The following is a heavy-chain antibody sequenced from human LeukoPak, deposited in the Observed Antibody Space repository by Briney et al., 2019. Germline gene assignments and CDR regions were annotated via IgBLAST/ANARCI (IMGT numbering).Heavy chain of an antibody. V-gene: IGHV4-39*07. Sequence: KASETLSLTCTVSSGSISSSSSYWGWIRQPPGKGLECIGNIYYSGTTYYNPSLKSRVTISVDTSKNQFSLKLRSVTAADTAVYYCARVGRSGDWYFDYWGQGTLVTVSS. J-gene: IGHJ4*02. D-gene: IGHD1-26*01. CDR3: ARVGRSGDWYFDY. CDR2: IYYSGTT. CDR1: SGSISSSSSY.